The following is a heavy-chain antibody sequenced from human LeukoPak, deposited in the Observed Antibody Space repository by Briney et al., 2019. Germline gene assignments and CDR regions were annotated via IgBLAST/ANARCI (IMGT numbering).Heavy chain of an antibody. Sequence: GGSLRPSCAASGFTVSSNSMSWVRQAPRKGLEWVSVIYSGGSTHYADSVKGRFTISRDNSKNTLYLQMNSLRAEDTAVYYCARGMGATTDYWGQGTLVTVSS. V-gene: IGHV3-53*01. J-gene: IGHJ4*02. CDR3: ARGMGATTDY. CDR1: GFTVSSNS. D-gene: IGHD1-26*01. CDR2: IYSGGST.